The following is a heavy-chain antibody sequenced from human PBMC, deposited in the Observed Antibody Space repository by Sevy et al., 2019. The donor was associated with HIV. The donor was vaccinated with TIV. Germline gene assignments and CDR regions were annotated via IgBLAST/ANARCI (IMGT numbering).Heavy chain of an antibody. CDR2: INSDETTT. D-gene: IGHD1-7*01. V-gene: IGHV3-74*01. CDR1: GFTFRSYW. CDR3: VRGWGTTGRVFDY. J-gene: IGHJ4*02. Sequence: GGSLRLSCAASGFTFRSYWMHWVRQAPGKGLVWVSRINSDETTTNYAESVKGRFTISRDNANNTLYLQMNSLRVEDTAIYYCVRGWGTTGRVFDYWGPGTLVTVS.